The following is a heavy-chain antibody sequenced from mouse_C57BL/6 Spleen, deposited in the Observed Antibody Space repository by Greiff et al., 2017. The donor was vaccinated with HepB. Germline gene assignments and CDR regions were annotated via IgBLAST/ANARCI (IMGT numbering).Heavy chain of an antibody. Sequence: EVQVVESGGDLVKPGGSLKLSCAASGFTFSSYGMSWVRQTPDKRLEWVATISSGGSYTYYPDSVKGRFTISRDNAKNTLYLQMSSLKSEDTAMYYCARHQDYVDYWGQGTTLTVSS. CDR2: ISSGGSYT. CDR3: ARHQDYVDY. CDR1: GFTFSSYG. J-gene: IGHJ2*01. D-gene: IGHD3-2*02. V-gene: IGHV5-6*01.